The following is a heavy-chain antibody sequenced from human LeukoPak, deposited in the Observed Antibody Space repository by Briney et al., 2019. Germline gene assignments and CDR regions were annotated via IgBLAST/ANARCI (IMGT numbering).Heavy chain of an antibody. J-gene: IGHJ6*02. CDR1: GGTFSSYA. Sequence: ASVKVSCKASGGTFSSYAISWVRQAPGQGLEWMAGIIPIFGTANYAQKFQGRVTITADESTSTAYMELSSLRSEDTAVYYCARHTLYYDILTGYSASDYYYYGMDVWGQGTTVTVSS. D-gene: IGHD3-9*01. CDR3: ARHTLYYDILTGYSASDYYYYGMDV. CDR2: IIPIFGTA. V-gene: IGHV1-69*13.